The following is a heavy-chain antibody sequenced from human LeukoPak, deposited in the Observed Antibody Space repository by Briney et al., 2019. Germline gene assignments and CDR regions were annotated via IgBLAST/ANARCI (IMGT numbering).Heavy chain of an antibody. D-gene: IGHD2-2*01. CDR2: IYYTGST. V-gene: IGHV4-59*01. CDR3: ARVYQSAEYYFGY. J-gene: IGHJ4*02. CDR1: GGSIDSYY. Sequence: PSETLSLTCTVSGGSIDSYYWSWIRQPPGKGLEWIGYIYYTGSTEYHPSLKSRVTISLDTSKNQFSLKLTSVTAADTAVYYCARVYQSAEYYFGYWGKGNLVSVSS.